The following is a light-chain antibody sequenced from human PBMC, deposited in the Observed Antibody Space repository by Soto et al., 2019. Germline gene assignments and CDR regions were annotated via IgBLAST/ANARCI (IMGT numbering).Light chain of an antibody. V-gene: IGLV2-8*01. CDR1: SSDVGGYHY. Sequence: QSALTQPPSASGSPGQAVTISCTGTSSDVGGYHYVSWYQQHPGKAPKLMIYEVSKRPSGVPDRFSGSKSGNTASLTVSGLQAEDEADYYCSSYAGSNNFVFGTGTKVTV. CDR2: EVS. CDR3: SSYAGSNNFV. J-gene: IGLJ1*01.